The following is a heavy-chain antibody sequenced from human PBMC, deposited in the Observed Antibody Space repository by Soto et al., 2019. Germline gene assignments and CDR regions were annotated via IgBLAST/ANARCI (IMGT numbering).Heavy chain of an antibody. CDR3: ARVSKGGAVAGNFDY. CDR1: GDSVSSNSAA. V-gene: IGHV6-1*01. J-gene: IGHJ4*02. CDR2: TYYTSNWYN. D-gene: IGHD6-19*01. Sequence: SRTLSLPCVISGDSVSSNSAAGNWIRQSPSRGLEWLARTYYTSNWYNNYAVSVKSRITLNPDTSKNQFSLQLNSVTPEDTAVYYCARVSKGGAVAGNFDYWGQGTLVTVSS.